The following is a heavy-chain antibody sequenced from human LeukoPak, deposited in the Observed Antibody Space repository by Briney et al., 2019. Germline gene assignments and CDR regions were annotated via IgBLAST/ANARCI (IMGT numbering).Heavy chain of an antibody. CDR3: SPWGPLGSGTYYVKREQYYFDY. V-gene: IGHV3-15*01. Sequence: GGSLRLSCVVSGFTFSDAWMSWVRQAPGKGLEWVGRIKSKIDGETTDYAAPVKGRFTISRDDSENTLYLQMNTLKAEDTAVYYCSPWGPLGSGTYYVKREQYYFDYWGQGTLVTVSS. CDR2: IKSKIDGETT. CDR1: GFTFSDAW. D-gene: IGHD3-10*01. J-gene: IGHJ4*02.